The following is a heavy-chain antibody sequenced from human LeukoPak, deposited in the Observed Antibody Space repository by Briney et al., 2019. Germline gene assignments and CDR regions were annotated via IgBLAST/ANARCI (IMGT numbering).Heavy chain of an antibody. CDR2: ISGSGGST. V-gene: IGHV3-23*01. J-gene: IGHJ5*02. Sequence: GGSLRLSCAASGFTFSSYAMSWVRQAPGKGLGWVSAISGSGGSTYYADSVKGRFTISRDNSKNTLYLQMNSLRAEDTAVYYCARHRVVTRLGWFDPWGQGTMVTVSS. D-gene: IGHD4-23*01. CDR1: GFTFSSYA. CDR3: ARHRVVTRLGWFDP.